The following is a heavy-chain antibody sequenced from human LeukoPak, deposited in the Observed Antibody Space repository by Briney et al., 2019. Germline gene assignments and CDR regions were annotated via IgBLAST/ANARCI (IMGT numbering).Heavy chain of an antibody. J-gene: IGHJ4*02. Sequence: PSETLSLTCAVYGGSFSGYYWSWIRQPPGKGLEWLGEINHSGSTNYNPSLKSRVTISVDTSKNQFSLKLSSVTAADTAVYYCARRTAIRSIQLWSRGPFDYWGQGTLVTVSS. D-gene: IGHD5-18*01. V-gene: IGHV4-34*01. CDR3: ARRTAIRSIQLWSRGPFDY. CDR2: INHSGST. CDR1: GGSFSGYY.